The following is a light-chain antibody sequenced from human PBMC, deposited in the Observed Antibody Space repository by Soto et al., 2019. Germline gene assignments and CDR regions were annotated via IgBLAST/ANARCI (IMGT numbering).Light chain of an antibody. J-gene: IGKJ3*01. Sequence: DIQVTQSPSSLSAAVGDRVTITCRASQSISTYLNWYQQKLGKAPKLLIFAATRLQSGVPSRFSGTGSGTDFTLTISSLQPEDFSTYYCQQSYSTFITFGPGTKVDFQ. CDR1: QSISTY. CDR2: AAT. V-gene: IGKV1-39*01. CDR3: QQSYSTFIT.